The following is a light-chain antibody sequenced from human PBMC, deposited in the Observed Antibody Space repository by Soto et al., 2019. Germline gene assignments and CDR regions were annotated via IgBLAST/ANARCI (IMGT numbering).Light chain of an antibody. CDR1: QTIDNT. CDR2: DAS. V-gene: IGKV3-15*01. CDR3: QHYNSYSEA. Sequence: EILITQSPATLSLSPGERATLSCRASQTIDNTLAWYQRKPGQAPRLLIYDASTRATGVPARSSGSGSGTDFTLTISSLQSEDFAVYYCQHYNSYSEAFGQGTKVDIK. J-gene: IGKJ1*01.